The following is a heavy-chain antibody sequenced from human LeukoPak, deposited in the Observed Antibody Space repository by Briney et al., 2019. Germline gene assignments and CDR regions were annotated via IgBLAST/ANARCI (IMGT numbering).Heavy chain of an antibody. D-gene: IGHD2-2*01. CDR3: AKDFSRYCSSTSCSPFDY. J-gene: IGHJ4*02. Sequence: GGSLRLSCAASGFTFDDYAMHWVRQAPGKGLEWVSGISWNSGSIGYADSVKGRFTISRDNAKNSLYLQMSSLRAEDTALYYCAKDFSRYCSSTSCSPFDYWGQGTLVTVSS. CDR2: ISWNSGSI. CDR1: GFTFDDYA. V-gene: IGHV3-9*01.